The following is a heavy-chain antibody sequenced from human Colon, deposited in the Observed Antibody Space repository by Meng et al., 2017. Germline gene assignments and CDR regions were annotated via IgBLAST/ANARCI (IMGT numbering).Heavy chain of an antibody. J-gene: IGHJ4*02. CDR1: GGSISSGNW. D-gene: IGHD2-2*01. CDR2: IYHSGRT. CDR3: ASGRKYCSSTSCYGQFDY. V-gene: IGHV4-4*02. Sequence: VELEDAGPGLVKPSGTLSLTCAVSGGSISSGNWWSWGRQPPGKGLEWIGEIYHSGRTNYNPSLKSRVTISVDKSKNQFSLKLSSVTAADTAVYYCASGRKYCSSTSCYGQFDYWGQGTLVTVSS.